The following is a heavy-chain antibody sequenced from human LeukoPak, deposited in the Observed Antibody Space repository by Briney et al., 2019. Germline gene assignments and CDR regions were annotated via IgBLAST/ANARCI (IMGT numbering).Heavy chain of an antibody. J-gene: IGHJ6*03. V-gene: IGHV3-30*02. CDR2: IRYDGSNK. D-gene: IGHD1-14*01. CDR1: GFTFSGYG. CDR3: VKDLGQPERYYYYMDV. Sequence: GGSLRLSCAASGFTFSGYGMHWVRQAPGKGLEWVAFIRYDGSNKYYADSVKGRFTISRDNSKNTLYLQMNSLRAEDTAVYYCVKDLGQPERYYYYMDVWGKGTTVTVSS.